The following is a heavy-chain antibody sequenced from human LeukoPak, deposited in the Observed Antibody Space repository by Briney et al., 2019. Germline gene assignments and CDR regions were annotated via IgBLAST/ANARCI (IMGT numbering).Heavy chain of an antibody. J-gene: IGHJ4*02. D-gene: IGHD6-19*01. CDR1: GGSISSYY. CDR2: IYYSGST. V-gene: IGHV4-59*01. Sequence: SETLSLTCTVSGGSISSYYWSWIRQPPGKGLEWIGYIYYSGSTNYNPSLKSRVTISIDTSKNHLSLKLSSVTAADTAVYYCARGGSSGWLDYWGQGTLVTVSS. CDR3: ARGGSSGWLDY.